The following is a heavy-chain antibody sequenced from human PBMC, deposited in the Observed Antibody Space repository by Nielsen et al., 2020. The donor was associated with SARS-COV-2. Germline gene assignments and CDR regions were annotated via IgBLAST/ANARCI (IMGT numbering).Heavy chain of an antibody. CDR1: GFTFSSYS. CDR3: TAELLYGDYDYYFDY. CDR2: ISSSSSII. Sequence: GGSSRLSCAASGFTFSSYSMNWVRQAPGKGLEWVSYISSSSSIIYYADSVKGRFTISRDNAKNSLYLQMNSLRDEDTAVYYCTAELLYGDYDYYFDYWGQGTLVTVSS. J-gene: IGHJ4*02. D-gene: IGHD4-17*01. V-gene: IGHV3-48*02.